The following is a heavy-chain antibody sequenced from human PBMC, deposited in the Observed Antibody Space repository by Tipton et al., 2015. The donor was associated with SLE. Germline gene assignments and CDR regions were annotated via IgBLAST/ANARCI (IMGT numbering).Heavy chain of an antibody. J-gene: IGHJ5*02. CDR3: ARDPAYCSGDCYFNLFDP. V-gene: IGHV1-18*01. CDR1: GYTFTAYG. CDR2: MSANNGYT. D-gene: IGHD2-21*01. Sequence: QLVQSGAEVKKPGASVKVSCKASGYTFTAYGIGWVRQAPGQGLEWMAWMSANNGYTKYAQNMQGRVTMTRDVSSNTAYMGLRSLRSGDTAVYYCARDPAYCSGDCYFNLFDPWGQVTLVILPS.